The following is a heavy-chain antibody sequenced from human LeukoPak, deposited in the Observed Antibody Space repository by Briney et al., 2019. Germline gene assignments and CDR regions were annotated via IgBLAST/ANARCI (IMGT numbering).Heavy chain of an antibody. Sequence: SETLSLTCAVYGGSFSGYYWSWIRRPPGKGLEWIGEINHSGSTNYNPSLKSRVTISVDTSKNQFSLKLSSVTAADTAVYYCARGLVVVVAAIDAFDIWGQGTMVTVSS. V-gene: IGHV4-34*01. CDR1: GGSFSGYY. CDR3: ARGLVVVVAAIDAFDI. D-gene: IGHD2-15*01. J-gene: IGHJ3*02. CDR2: INHSGST.